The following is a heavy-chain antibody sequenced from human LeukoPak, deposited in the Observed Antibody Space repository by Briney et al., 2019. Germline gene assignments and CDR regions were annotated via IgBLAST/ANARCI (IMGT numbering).Heavy chain of an antibody. CDR3: ARVSRPDFWSGYYYYYYMDV. V-gene: IGHV3-11*04. CDR1: GFTFSDYY. J-gene: IGHJ6*03. CDR2: ISSSGSTI. D-gene: IGHD3-3*01. Sequence: GGSLRLSCAASGFTFSDYYMSWIRQAPGKGLEWVSYISSSGSTIYYADSVKGRFTISRDNAKNSLYLQMNSLRAEDTAVYYCARVSRPDFWSGYYYYYYMDVWGKGTTVTVSS.